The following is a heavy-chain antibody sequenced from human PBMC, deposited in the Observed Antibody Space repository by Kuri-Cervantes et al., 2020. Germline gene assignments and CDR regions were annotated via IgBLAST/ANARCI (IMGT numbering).Heavy chain of an antibody. CDR2: INHSGST. D-gene: IGHD2-2*01. Sequence: SETLSLTCTVSGGSISSGGYCWSWIRQSPGKGLEWIGEINHSGSTNYNPSLKSRVTISVDTSKNQFSLKLSSVTAADTAVYYCARAPHCSSTSCSGDYFDYWGQGTLVTVSS. CDR3: ARAPHCSSTSCSGDYFDY. CDR1: GGSISSGGYC. V-gene: IGHV4-39*07. J-gene: IGHJ4*02.